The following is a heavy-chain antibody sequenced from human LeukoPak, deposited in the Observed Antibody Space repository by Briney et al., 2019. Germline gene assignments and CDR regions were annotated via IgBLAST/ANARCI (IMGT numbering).Heavy chain of an antibody. Sequence: GESLTISCKGSGYSFSSYWIGWVRQMPGKGLEWMGIIYPGDSDTRYSPSFQGQVTISADKSISTAYLQGSSLEASDTAMYYCARQGRDYYGSPLDYWGQGTLVTVSS. CDR2: IYPGDSDT. J-gene: IGHJ4*02. V-gene: IGHV5-51*01. D-gene: IGHD3-10*01. CDR3: ARQGRDYYGSPLDY. CDR1: GYSFSSYW.